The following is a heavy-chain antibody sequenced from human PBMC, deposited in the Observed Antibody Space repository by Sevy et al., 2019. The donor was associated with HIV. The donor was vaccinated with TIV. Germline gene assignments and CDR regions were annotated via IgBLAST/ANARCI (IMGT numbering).Heavy chain of an antibody. J-gene: IGHJ3*02. V-gene: IGHV4-61*01. CDR3: AAGYSSGRPAFDI. D-gene: IGHD6-19*01. CDR1: GGSVSSGSYY. CDR2: IYYSGST. Sequence: SETLSLTCTVSGGSVSSGSYYWSWIRQPPGKGLEWIGYIYYSGSTNYNPSLTSRVTISVDTSKNQCSLKLSSVTAADTAVYYCAAGYSSGRPAFDIWGQGTMVTVSS.